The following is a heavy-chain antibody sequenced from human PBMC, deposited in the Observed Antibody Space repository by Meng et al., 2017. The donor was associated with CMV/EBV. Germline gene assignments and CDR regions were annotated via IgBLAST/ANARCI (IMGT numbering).Heavy chain of an antibody. J-gene: IGHJ5*02. CDR3: ARDKGMVELGSWFDP. CDR1: GDSVSSNSAA. D-gene: IGHD2-15*01. Sequence: QVRRQPSGPGLVQPSQTLSLPCAISGDSVSSNSAAWNWIRQSPSRGLEWLGRTYYRSKWYNDYAVSVKSRITINPDTSKNQFSLQLNSVTPEDTAVYYCARDKGMVELGSWFDPWGQGTLVTVSS. V-gene: IGHV6-1*01. CDR2: TYYRSKWYN.